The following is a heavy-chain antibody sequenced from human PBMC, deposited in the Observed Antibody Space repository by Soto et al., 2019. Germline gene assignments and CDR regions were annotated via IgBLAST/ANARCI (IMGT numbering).Heavy chain of an antibody. CDR3: AKWYNWNDVGSDY. V-gene: IGHV3-23*01. Sequence: GESLKISCAASGFTFSSYAMSWVRQAPGKGLEWVSAISGSGGSTYYADSVKGRFTISRDNSKNTLYLQMNSLRAEDTAVYYCAKWYNWNDVGSDYWGQGTLVTVSS. CDR1: GFTFSSYA. CDR2: ISGSGGST. J-gene: IGHJ4*02. D-gene: IGHD1-20*01.